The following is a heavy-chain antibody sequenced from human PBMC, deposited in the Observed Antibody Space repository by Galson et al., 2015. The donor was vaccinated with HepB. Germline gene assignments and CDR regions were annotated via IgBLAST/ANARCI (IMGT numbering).Heavy chain of an antibody. CDR2: ISGSGGGT. CDR1: GFTFTNYA. CDR3: AKGAGSLPAARLDY. V-gene: IGHV3-23*01. D-gene: IGHD2-2*01. Sequence: SLRLSCAASGFTFTNYAMTWVRQAPGKGLEWVSTISGSGGGTYYADSVKGRFTISRDNSKNTLYLQMNSLRAEDTAVYYCAKGAGSLPAARLDYWGQGTLVTVSS. J-gene: IGHJ4*02.